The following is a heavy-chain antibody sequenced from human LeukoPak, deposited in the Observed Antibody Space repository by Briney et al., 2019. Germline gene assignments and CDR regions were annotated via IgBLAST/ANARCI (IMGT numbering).Heavy chain of an antibody. CDR1: KFTFDDYG. CDR3: AKGIAAAGTGYYFDY. V-gene: IGHV3-20*04. CDR2: ISKNGGST. Sequence: GGSLRLSCAASKFTFDDYGMSWVRQVPGKGLEWVSGISKNGGSTSYAESVKGRFTISRDNAKNSLYLQMNSLRAEDTAVYYCAKGIAAAGTGYYFDYWGQGTLVTVSS. D-gene: IGHD6-13*01. J-gene: IGHJ4*02.